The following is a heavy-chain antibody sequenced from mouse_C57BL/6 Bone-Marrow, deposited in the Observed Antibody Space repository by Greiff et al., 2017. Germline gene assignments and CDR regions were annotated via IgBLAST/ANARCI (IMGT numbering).Heavy chain of an antibody. V-gene: IGHV1-87*01. Sequence: QVQLQQSGPELARPWASVKISCQAFYTFSRRVHFAIRDTNYWMQWVKQRPGQGLEWIGAIYPGRGDTSYNQKFKGKAKLTAAKSSSTAYMQLSSLTSEYSSVYYCAYYYGTPYYYAMDYWGQGTSVTVSS. J-gene: IGHJ4*01. CDR1: YTFSRRVH. D-gene: IGHD1-1*01. CDR2: GQGLEWIG. CDR3: SEYSSVYYCAYYYGTPYYYAMDY.